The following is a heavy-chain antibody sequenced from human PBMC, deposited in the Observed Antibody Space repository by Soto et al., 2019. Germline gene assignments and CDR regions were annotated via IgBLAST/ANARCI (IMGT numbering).Heavy chain of an antibody. Sequence: EVQLVESGGGLVQPGRSLRLSCAASGFTFDDYAMHWVRQVPGKGLEWVSGINWNSGSIGYGDSVKGQFAISRDNAKNSLHLQMNSLSAEDTAFYYCVKDESINWYSGHFRHWGQGTLVTVSS. D-gene: IGHD6-13*01. CDR2: INWNSGSI. V-gene: IGHV3-9*01. J-gene: IGHJ1*01. CDR1: GFTFDDYA. CDR3: VKDESINWYSGHFRH.